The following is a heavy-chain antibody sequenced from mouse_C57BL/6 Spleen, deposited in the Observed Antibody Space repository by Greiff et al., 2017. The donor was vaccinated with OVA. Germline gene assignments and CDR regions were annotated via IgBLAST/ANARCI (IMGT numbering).Heavy chain of an antibody. J-gene: IGHJ3*01. V-gene: IGHV5-4*01. Sequence: DVKLVESGGGLVKPGGSLKLSCAASGFTFSSYAMSWVRQTPEKRLEWVATISDGGSYTYYPDNVKGRFTISRDNAKNNLYLQMSHLKSEDTAMYYCARDKGYSNLAWFAYWGQGTLVTVSA. D-gene: IGHD2-5*01. CDR3: ARDKGYSNLAWFAY. CDR1: GFTFSSYA. CDR2: ISDGGSYT.